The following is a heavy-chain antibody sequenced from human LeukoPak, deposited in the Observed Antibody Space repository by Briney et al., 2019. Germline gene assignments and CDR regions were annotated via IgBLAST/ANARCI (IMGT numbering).Heavy chain of an antibody. Sequence: GGSLRLSCSASGFSFSSYPMDWVRQAPGEGLEYVSALSSNGHNTYYSDSVRGRFTISSDNSKNTLYLQMIRLRVEDTAVYYCVKENDQSPGGGSWGQGTLVTVSS. D-gene: IGHD2-2*01. CDR3: VKENDQSPGGGS. CDR2: LSSNGHNT. J-gene: IGHJ5*02. V-gene: IGHV3-64D*09. CDR1: GFSFSSYP.